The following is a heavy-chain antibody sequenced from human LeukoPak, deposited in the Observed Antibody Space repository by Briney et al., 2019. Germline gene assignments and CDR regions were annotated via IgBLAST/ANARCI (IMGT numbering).Heavy chain of an antibody. CDR3: AKTYYYDSSGYYLPFDY. D-gene: IGHD3-22*01. CDR1: GFTVSSNY. V-gene: IGHV3-53*01. CDR2: IYSGGST. J-gene: IGHJ4*02. Sequence: PGGSLRLSCAASGFTVSSNYMSWVRQAPGKGLEWVSVIYSGGSTYYADSVKGRFTISRDNSKNTLYLQMNSLRAEDTAVYYCAKTYYYDSSGYYLPFDYWGQGTLVTVSS.